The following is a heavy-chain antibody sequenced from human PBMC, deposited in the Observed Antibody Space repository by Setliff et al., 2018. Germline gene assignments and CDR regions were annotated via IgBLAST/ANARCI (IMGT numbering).Heavy chain of an antibody. D-gene: IGHD2-21*01. Sequence: ASVKVSCKASGYTFTNYGVTWVRQAPGQGLEWMGWIGAYNGNTYNAHKFQGRVTMTSDTSTSTAYMELRSLRSDDTAVHYCAREKFPVDWGDYWGQGTLVTVSS. CDR3: AREKFPVDWGDY. J-gene: IGHJ4*02. V-gene: IGHV1-18*01. CDR2: IGAYNGNT. CDR1: GYTFTNYG.